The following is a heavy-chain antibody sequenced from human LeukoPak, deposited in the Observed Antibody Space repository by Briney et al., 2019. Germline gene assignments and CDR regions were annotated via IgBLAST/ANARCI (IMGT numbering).Heavy chain of an antibody. J-gene: IGHJ4*02. D-gene: IGHD6-19*01. CDR3: ARESGSSGWWDY. V-gene: IGHV4-39*07. CDR2: IYYSGST. Sequence: SETLSLTCTVSGGSISSSSYYWGWIRQPPGKGLEWIGSIYYSGSTNYNPSLKSRVTISVDTSKNQFSLKLSSVTAADTAVYYCARESGSSGWWDYWGQGTLVTVSP. CDR1: GGSISSSSYY.